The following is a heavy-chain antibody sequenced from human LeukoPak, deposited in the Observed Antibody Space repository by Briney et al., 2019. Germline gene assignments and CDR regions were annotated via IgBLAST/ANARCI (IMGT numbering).Heavy chain of an antibody. CDR2: ISISGGST. J-gene: IGHJ4*02. CDR1: GFTLSSYA. V-gene: IGHV3-23*01. D-gene: IGHD3-9*01. CDR3: AKGYYFDILSGYSSLDS. Sequence: GGSLRLSCAASGFTLSSYAVSWVRQAPGKGLEWVSTISISGGSTYYADSVKGRFTISRDNSKNTLYLQMNSLRAEDTAAYYCAKGYYFDILSGYSSLDSWGQGTLVTVSS.